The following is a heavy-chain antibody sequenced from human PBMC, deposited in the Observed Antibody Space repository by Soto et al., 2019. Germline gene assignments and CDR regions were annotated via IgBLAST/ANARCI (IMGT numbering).Heavy chain of an antibody. CDR1: GGTFSSYA. J-gene: IGHJ6*02. D-gene: IGHD2-2*01. CDR3: ARDCSSTSCMVGVYYGMDV. V-gene: IGHV1-69*01. CDR2: IIPIFGTA. Sequence: QVQLVQSGAEVKKPGSSVKVSCKASGGTFSSYAISWVRQAPGQGLEWMGGIIPIFGTANYAQTFQGRVTITADESTSTAYMGLSSLRSEDTAVYYCARDCSSTSCMVGVYYGMDVWGQGTTVTVSS.